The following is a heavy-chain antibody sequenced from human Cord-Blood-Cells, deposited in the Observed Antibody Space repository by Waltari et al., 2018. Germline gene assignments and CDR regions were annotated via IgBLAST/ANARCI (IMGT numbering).Heavy chain of an antibody. CDR2: ISSSSSYI. CDR1: GFTFSSDS. CDR3: ARNIVATIDY. J-gene: IGHJ4*02. V-gene: IGHV3-21*01. D-gene: IGHD5-12*01. Sequence: EVQLVESGGGLVKPGGSLRLSCAASGFTFSSDSMNWVRLAPGKGLWWLSSISSSSSYIYYADAGKGRFTISRDNAKNSLYLKMNSLRAEDTAVYYCARNIVATIDYWGQGTLVTVSS.